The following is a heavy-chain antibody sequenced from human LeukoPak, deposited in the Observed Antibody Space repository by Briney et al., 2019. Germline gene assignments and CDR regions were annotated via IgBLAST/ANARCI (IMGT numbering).Heavy chain of an antibody. CDR3: IRADSSTWRGWFDP. J-gene: IGHJ5*01. V-gene: IGHV3-49*04. D-gene: IGHD6-13*01. CDR1: GFTFGDYA. CDR2: IRSKTYGGTA. Sequence: PGRSLRLSCKGSGFTFGDYAMNWVRQAPGQGLEWVGFIRSKTYGGTAEYGASVKGRFTISRDDSKGIAYLQIDSLKTGDTAFYYCIRADSSTWRGWFDPWGQGTLVTVSS.